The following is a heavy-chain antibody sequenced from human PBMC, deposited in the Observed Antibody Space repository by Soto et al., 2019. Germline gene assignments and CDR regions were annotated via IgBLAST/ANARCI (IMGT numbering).Heavy chain of an antibody. CDR1: GGSISSYY. V-gene: IGHV4-4*07. J-gene: IGHJ4*02. Sequence: QVQLRESGPGLVKPSETLSLTCTVSGGSISSYYWSWIRQPAGKGLEWIGRIHTSGSTNYHPSLKRLVTMYVDTSKNNCTHRLSSGTAADTAVSYCTRTNDISPTKWSQGTLVTVTS. CDR2: IHTSGST. CDR3: TRTNDISPTK. D-gene: IGHD2-21*01.